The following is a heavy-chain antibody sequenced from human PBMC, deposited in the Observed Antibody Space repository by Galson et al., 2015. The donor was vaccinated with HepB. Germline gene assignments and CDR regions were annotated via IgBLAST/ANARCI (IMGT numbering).Heavy chain of an antibody. CDR3: ARRRGRIFGVFADYGMDV. CDR2: IKQDGSEK. V-gene: IGHV3-7*01. D-gene: IGHD3-3*01. J-gene: IGHJ6*02. Sequence: SLRLSCAASGFTLTSYWMNWVRQAPGKGLEWVAIIKQDGSEKYYVDSVKGRSTISRNNAKNSVYLQMNSLRAEDTAVYFCARRRGRIFGVFADYGMDVWGPGATVSVSS. CDR1: GFTLTSYW.